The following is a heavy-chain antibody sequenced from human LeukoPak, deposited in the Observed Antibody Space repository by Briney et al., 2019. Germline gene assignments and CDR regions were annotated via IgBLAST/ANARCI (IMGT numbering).Heavy chain of an antibody. D-gene: IGHD3-10*01. V-gene: IGHV4-31*03. CDR1: AGSLSSGGHY. J-gene: IGHJ4*02. CDR2: IHHSGST. Sequence: SETLSLTCTVSAGSLSSGGHYWSWIRQFPGKGLESIGFIHHSGSTRHNPSLKNRVAISIDTSKNQFALKLTSVTAADTAVYYCARGGNRFGGFYFDYWSQGTLVTVSS. CDR3: ARGGNRFGGFYFDY.